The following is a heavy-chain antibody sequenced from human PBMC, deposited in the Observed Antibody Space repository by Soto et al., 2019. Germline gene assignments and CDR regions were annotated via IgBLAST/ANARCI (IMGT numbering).Heavy chain of an antibody. V-gene: IGHV4-39*07. Sequence: PSETLSLTCTVSGGSISSSSYYWGWIRQPPGKGLEWIGSIYYSGSTNYNPSLKSRVTISVDTSKNQFSLKQSPGTAAETAGYYCARVLVRRYCSGGSCYSGLSRFDPWGQGTQVTVSS. D-gene: IGHD2-15*01. CDR3: ARVLVRRYCSGGSCYSGLSRFDP. CDR2: IYYSGST. CDR1: GGSISSSSYY. J-gene: IGHJ5*02.